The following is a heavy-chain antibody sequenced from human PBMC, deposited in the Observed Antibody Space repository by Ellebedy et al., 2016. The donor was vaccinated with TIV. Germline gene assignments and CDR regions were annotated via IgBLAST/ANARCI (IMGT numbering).Heavy chain of an antibody. D-gene: IGHD1-26*01. Sequence: AASVKVSCKASGGTFSSYAISWVRQAPGQGLEWMGGIIPIFGTADYAQNLQGRVTITADESTRTAYMELSSLRSEDTAVYYCARELEWELLGAFDIWGQGTTVTVSS. CDR3: ARELEWELLGAFDI. CDR2: IIPIFGTA. CDR1: GGTFSSYA. J-gene: IGHJ3*02. V-gene: IGHV1-69*13.